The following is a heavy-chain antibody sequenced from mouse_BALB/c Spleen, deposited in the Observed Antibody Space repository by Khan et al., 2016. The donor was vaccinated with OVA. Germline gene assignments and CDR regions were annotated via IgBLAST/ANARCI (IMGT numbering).Heavy chain of an antibody. CDR1: GFSLTSYG. V-gene: IGHV2-9*02. D-gene: IGHD1-3*01. CDR3: ARLEDI. J-gene: IGHJ2*01. Sequence: QMQLEESGPGLVAPSQSLSITCTVSGFSLTSYGVHWVRQPPGKGLEWLGVIWAGGSTNYNSALMSRLSISKDNSKSQVCLKMNSLQADYTAMYYCARLEDIWGQGTTLTVSS. CDR2: IWAGGST.